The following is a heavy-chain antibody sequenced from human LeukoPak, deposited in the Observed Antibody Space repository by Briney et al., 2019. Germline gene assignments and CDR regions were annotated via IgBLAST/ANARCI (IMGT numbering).Heavy chain of an antibody. CDR3: ARGLSGRYFDY. CDR2: IYYGGST. Sequence: SETLSLTCAVYGGSFRGYYWSWIRQPPGKGLEWTGYIYYGGSTNYNPSLKSRVAISVDTSKNQFSLKLSSVTAADTAVYYCARGLSGRYFDYWGQGTLVTVSS. CDR1: GGSFRGYY. D-gene: IGHD1-26*01. V-gene: IGHV4-59*01. J-gene: IGHJ4*02.